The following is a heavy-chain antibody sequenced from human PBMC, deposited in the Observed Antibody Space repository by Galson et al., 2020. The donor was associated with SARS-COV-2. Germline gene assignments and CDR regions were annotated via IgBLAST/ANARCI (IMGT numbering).Heavy chain of an antibody. CDR1: GYTFISFY. V-gene: IGHV1-46*04. CDR3: AREWGDINSSVFDY. D-gene: IGHD2-21*01. CDR2: INPSGDIT. Sequence: ASVKVSCKASGYTFISFYIHWVRQAPGQGLEWMGVINPSGDITSYAQKLQGRVTVTRDMSTQTVYMELSSLTSKDTAVYYCAREWGDINSSVFDYWGQGSLVVVSS. J-gene: IGHJ4*02.